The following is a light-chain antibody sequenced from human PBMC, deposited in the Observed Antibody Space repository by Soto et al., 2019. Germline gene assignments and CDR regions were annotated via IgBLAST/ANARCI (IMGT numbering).Light chain of an antibody. CDR3: QQYYTIPWT. V-gene: IGKV4-1*01. J-gene: IGKJ1*01. Sequence: DIVMTQSPDSLAVSLGEGATINCKSSQSVLYSSNNKYYLAWYQQKPGQPPKLLIYWASTRESGVPDRFSGSGSGTDFTLTISSLQAEDVAVYYCQQYYTIPWTFGQGTKVEIK. CDR2: WAS. CDR1: QSVLYSSNNKYY.